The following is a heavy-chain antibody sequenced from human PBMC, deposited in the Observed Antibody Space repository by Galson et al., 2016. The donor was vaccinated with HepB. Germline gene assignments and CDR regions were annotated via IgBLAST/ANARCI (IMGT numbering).Heavy chain of an antibody. V-gene: IGHV4-59*01. J-gene: IGHJ6*02. Sequence: LSLTCTVSGGSMSYYYWSWIRQPPGKGLEWIGYIYYSGSTNYNPSLKSRVTISVDASKNQFSLKLTSVTAADTAVYYCARDDSGGWYGFHYGMDVWGQGTTVTVSS. CDR1: GGSMSYYY. D-gene: IGHD6-19*01. CDR2: IYYSGST. CDR3: ARDDSGGWYGFHYGMDV.